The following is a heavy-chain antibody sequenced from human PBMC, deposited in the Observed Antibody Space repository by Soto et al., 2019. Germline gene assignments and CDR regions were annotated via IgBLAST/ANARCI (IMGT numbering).Heavy chain of an antibody. CDR2: ISSSSSYI. J-gene: IGHJ4*02. V-gene: IGHV3-21*01. Sequence: GGSLRLSCAASGFTFSSYSMNWVRQAPGKGLEWVSSISSSSSYIYYADSVKGRFTISRDNAKNSLYLQMNSLRAEDTAVYYCAREGAVAGTFGYWGQGTLVTVSS. CDR1: GFTFSSYS. CDR3: AREGAVAGTFGY. D-gene: IGHD6-19*01.